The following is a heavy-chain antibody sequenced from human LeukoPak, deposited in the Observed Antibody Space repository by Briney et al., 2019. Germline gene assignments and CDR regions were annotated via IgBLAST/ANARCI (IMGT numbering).Heavy chain of an antibody. V-gene: IGHV3-21*01. CDR3: ARDFSGYDYNFDY. Sequence: GGSLRLSCAASGFTFSTYTVNWVRQAPGKGLEWVSFISSSSSYMYYADSVKGRVTISRDNTKKSLYLQMNRLRAEDTAVYYCARDFSGYDYNFDYWGQGTLVTVSS. J-gene: IGHJ4*02. CDR2: ISSSSSYM. D-gene: IGHD5-12*01. CDR1: GFTFSTYT.